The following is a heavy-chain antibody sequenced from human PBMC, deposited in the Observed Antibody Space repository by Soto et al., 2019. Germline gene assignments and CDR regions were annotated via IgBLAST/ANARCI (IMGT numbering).Heavy chain of an antibody. V-gene: IGHV3-15*01. CDR3: TTGPAHYYDSSGPLNYFDY. CDR2: IKSKTDGGTT. D-gene: IGHD3-22*01. J-gene: IGHJ4*02. CDR1: GFTFTNAW. Sequence: GSLRLSCAASGFTFTNAWMIFFRQSAGKGLEWVVRIKSKTDGGTTDYAAPVKGRFTISRDDSKNTLYLQMNSLKTEDTAVYYCTTGPAHYYDSSGPLNYFDYWGQGTLVTVSS.